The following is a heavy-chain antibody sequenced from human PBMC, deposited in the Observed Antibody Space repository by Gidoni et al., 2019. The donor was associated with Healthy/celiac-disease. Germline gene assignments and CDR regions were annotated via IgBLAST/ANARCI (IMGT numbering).Heavy chain of an antibody. CDR1: GFTFSSYE. Sequence: EVQLVESGGGLVQPGGSLRLSCAASGFTFSSYEMNCVRQAPGKGLEWVSYISSSGSTIYYADSVKGRFTISRDNAKNSLYLQMNSLRAEDTAVYYCARDQSSGYYYTFDYWGQGTLVTVSS. CDR3: ARDQSSGYYYTFDY. CDR2: ISSSGSTI. D-gene: IGHD3-22*01. V-gene: IGHV3-48*03. J-gene: IGHJ4*02.